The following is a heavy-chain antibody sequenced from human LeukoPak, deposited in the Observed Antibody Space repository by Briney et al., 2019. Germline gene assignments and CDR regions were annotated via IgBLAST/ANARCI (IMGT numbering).Heavy chain of an antibody. Sequence: SQTLSLTCAVSGGSISSGGYSWSWIRQPPGKGLEWIGYIYHSGSTYYNPSLKSRVTISVDRSKNQFSLKLGSVTAADTAVYYCARGGPYCSSTSCYTDWFDPWGQGTLVTVSS. J-gene: IGHJ5*02. D-gene: IGHD2-2*02. CDR2: IYHSGST. CDR1: GGSISSGGYS. V-gene: IGHV4-30-2*01. CDR3: ARGGPYCSSTSCYTDWFDP.